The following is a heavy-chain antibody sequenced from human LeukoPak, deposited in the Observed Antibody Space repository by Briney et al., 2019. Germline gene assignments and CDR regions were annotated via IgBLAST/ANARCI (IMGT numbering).Heavy chain of an antibody. CDR2: IYTSGST. D-gene: IGHD3-9*01. CDR1: GGSISSYY. CDR3: ARDQYYDILTGYYIGRYFDY. V-gene: IGHV4-4*07. J-gene: IGHJ4*02. Sequence: SETLSLTCTVSGGSISSYYWSWIRQPAGKGLEWIGRIYTSGSTNYNPSLKSRVTMSVDTSKNQFSLKLSSVPAADTAVYYCARDQYYDILTGYYIGRYFDYWGQGTLVTVSS.